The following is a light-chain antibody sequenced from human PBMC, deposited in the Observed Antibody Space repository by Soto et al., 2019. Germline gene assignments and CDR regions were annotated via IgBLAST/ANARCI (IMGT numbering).Light chain of an antibody. V-gene: IGKV1-39*01. Sequence: DIHMTQSPSSLSASVGDRVTITCRASQGISTYLNWYQQKPGKAPKLLIYAASSLQSGVPSRFSGSGSETDFTLTISSLQPEDFATYSCRQSYSTTWTFXQGTKV. CDR2: AAS. CDR3: RQSYSTTWT. J-gene: IGKJ1*01. CDR1: QGISTY.